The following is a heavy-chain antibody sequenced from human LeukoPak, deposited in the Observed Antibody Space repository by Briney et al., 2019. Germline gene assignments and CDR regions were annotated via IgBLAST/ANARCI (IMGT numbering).Heavy chain of an antibody. CDR3: ARSDGENWFDP. J-gene: IGHJ5*02. V-gene: IGHV4-59*01. CDR2: IYYSGST. Sequence: PSETLSLTCAVYGGSFSGYYWSRIRQPPGKGLEWIGYIYYSGSTNYNPSLKSRVTISVDTSKNQFSLKLSSVTAADTAVYYCARSDGENWFDPWGQGTLVTVSS. D-gene: IGHD3-10*01. CDR1: GGSFSGYY.